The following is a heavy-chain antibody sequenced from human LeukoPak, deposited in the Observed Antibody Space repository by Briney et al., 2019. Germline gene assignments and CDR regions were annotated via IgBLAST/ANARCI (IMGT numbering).Heavy chain of an antibody. CDR2: ISADGGTT. CDR1: GFSFRGYG. V-gene: IGHV3-64*02. Sequence: GGSLRLSCAASGFSFRGYGMHWVRQAPGKGLEYVSAISADGGTTYYADSVKDRFIISRDNSKNTLYLQMGSLRDEDMAVYYCARGRGGPPFDYWGQGALVTVSS. J-gene: IGHJ4*02. CDR3: ARGRGGPPFDY.